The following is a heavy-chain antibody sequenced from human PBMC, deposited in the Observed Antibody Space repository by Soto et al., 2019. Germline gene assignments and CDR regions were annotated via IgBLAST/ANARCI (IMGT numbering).Heavy chain of an antibody. J-gene: IGHJ4*02. Sequence: QITLKESGPTLVKPTQTLTLTCTFSGFSLSTSGVGVGWIRQPPGKALEWLALIYWDDDKRYSPSLKSRLTITKDTSNNQVVLTMTNMDPVDTATYYCAHTTYYYGSGSLDYWGQGTLVTVSS. V-gene: IGHV2-5*02. CDR2: IYWDDDK. D-gene: IGHD3-10*01. CDR3: AHTTYYYGSGSLDY. CDR1: GFSLSTSGVG.